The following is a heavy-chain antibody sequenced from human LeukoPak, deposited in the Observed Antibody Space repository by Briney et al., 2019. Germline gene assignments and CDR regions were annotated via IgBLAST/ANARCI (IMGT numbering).Heavy chain of an antibody. Sequence: PSETLSLTCTVSGGSISSSSFYWGWIRQPPGKGLEWIGSIYYSGSTYYNPSLKSRVTISVDTSKNQFSLKLSSVTAADTAVYYFARHGWYYLHYWGQGTLVNVSP. V-gene: IGHV4-39*01. CDR3: ARHGWYYLHY. D-gene: IGHD2-15*01. J-gene: IGHJ4*02. CDR1: GGSISSSSFY. CDR2: IYYSGST.